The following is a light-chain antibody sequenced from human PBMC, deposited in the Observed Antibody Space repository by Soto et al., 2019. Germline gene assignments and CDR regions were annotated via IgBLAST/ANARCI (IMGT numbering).Light chain of an antibody. V-gene: IGKV3-20*01. CDR1: QSVRNDH. CDR2: RAV. Sequence: EIVLTQSPGTLSLSPGERSTLSCRSSQSVRNDHVAWYQQKTGQAPRLLISRAVTRAIGIPDRFSGSGSGTGFTLTISRLEPEDFALYYCQHYGRSPITFGQGTRWRL. J-gene: IGKJ5*01. CDR3: QHYGRSPIT.